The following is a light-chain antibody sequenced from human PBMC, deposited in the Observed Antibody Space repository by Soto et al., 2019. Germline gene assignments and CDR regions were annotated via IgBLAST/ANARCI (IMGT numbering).Light chain of an antibody. V-gene: IGLV2-8*01. CDR2: ELN. CDR1: SSDVGGYDY. CDR3: QSYDSSLSGYV. J-gene: IGLJ1*01. Sequence: QSVLTQPPSASGSPGQSVTISCTGTSSDVGGYDYVSWYQQHPGKAPKLIIYELNKRHSGVPDRFSGSKSGNTASLTVSGLQAEDEADYYCQSYDSSLSGYVFGTGTKVTVL.